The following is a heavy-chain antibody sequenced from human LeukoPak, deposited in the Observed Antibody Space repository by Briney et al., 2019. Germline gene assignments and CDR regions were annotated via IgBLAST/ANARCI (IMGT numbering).Heavy chain of an antibody. V-gene: IGHV4-34*01. Sequence: SETLSLTCAVYGGSFSGYYWSWIRQPPGKGLEWIGEINHSGSTNYNPSLKSRVTISVDTSKNQFSLKLSSVTAADTAVYYCARRGSTRYCSGGSCRNWFDPWGQGTLVTVSS. CDR3: ARRGSTRYCSGGSCRNWFDP. J-gene: IGHJ5*02. CDR2: INHSGST. CDR1: GGSFSGYY. D-gene: IGHD2-15*01.